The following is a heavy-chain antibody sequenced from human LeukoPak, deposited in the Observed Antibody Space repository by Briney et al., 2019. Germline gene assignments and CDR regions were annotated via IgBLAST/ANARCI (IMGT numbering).Heavy chain of an antibody. J-gene: IGHJ6*02. CDR2: ISSSSSTI. CDR1: GFTFSSYS. V-gene: IGHV3-48*02. Sequence: PGGSLRLSCAASGFTFSSYSMNWVRQAPGKGLEWVSYISSSSSTIYYADSVKGRFTISRDNAKNSLYLQMNSLRDEDTAVYYCARAGDYDFWSGPPRVYYYGMDVWGQGTTVTVSS. D-gene: IGHD3-3*01. CDR3: ARAGDYDFWSGPPRVYYYGMDV.